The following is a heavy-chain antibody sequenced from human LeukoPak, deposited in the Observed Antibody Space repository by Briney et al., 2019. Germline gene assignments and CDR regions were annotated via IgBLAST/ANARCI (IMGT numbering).Heavy chain of an antibody. Sequence: GRSLRLSCAASGFTFSSYSMNWVRQAPGKGLEWVSYISSSSSTIYYADSVKGRFTISRDNAKNSLYLQMNSLRAEDTAVYYCATSPPYCSGGSCYSRNYWGQGTLVTVPS. CDR1: GFTFSSYS. CDR2: ISSSSSTI. J-gene: IGHJ4*02. CDR3: ATSPPYCSGGSCYSRNY. V-gene: IGHV3-48*04. D-gene: IGHD2-15*01.